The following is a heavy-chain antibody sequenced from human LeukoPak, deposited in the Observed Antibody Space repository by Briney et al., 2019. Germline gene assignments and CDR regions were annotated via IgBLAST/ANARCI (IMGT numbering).Heavy chain of an antibody. CDR3: AREGPDYDILTGPNWFDP. J-gene: IGHJ5*02. D-gene: IGHD3-9*01. CDR1: GFTFSSCA. V-gene: IGHV3-30-3*01. Sequence: PGGSLRLSCAASGFTFSSCAMHWVRQAPGKGLEWVAVISYDGSNKYYADSVKGRFTISRDNSKNTLYLQMNSLRAEDTAVYYCAREGPDYDILTGPNWFDPWGQGTLVTVSS. CDR2: ISYDGSNK.